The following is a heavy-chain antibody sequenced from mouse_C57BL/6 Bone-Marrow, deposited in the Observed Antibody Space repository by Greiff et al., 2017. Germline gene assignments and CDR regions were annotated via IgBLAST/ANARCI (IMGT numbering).Heavy chain of an antibody. D-gene: IGHD1-1*01. CDR1: GYTFTSYG. Sequence: QVQLQQSGAELARPGASVKLSCKASGYTFTSYGISWVKQRTGQGLEWIGEIYPRSGNTYYNEKFKGKATLTADNSSSTAYMELRSLTSDDSAVYFGSRNGYGSSLFDYWGQGTTLTVSS. CDR3: SRNGYGSSLFDY. V-gene: IGHV1-81*01. CDR2: IYPRSGNT. J-gene: IGHJ2*01.